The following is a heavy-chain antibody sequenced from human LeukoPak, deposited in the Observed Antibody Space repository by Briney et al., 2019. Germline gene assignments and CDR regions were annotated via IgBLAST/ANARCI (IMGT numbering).Heavy chain of an antibody. V-gene: IGHV3-23*01. Sequence: GGSLRLSCAASGFTFSSYAMSWVRQAPGKGLEWVSAISGSGGSTYYADSVKGRFTISRDNSKNTLYLQMNSLRAEDTAVYYCAKEGHDYGGNSVGFDYWGQGTLVTVSS. J-gene: IGHJ4*02. CDR3: AKEGHDYGGNSVGFDY. CDR1: GFTFSSYA. CDR2: ISGSGGST. D-gene: IGHD4-23*01.